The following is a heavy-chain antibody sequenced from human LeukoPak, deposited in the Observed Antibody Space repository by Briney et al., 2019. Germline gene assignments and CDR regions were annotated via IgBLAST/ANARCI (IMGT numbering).Heavy chain of an antibody. CDR1: GGSLSGYY. CDR2: INHSGST. V-gene: IGHV4-34*01. D-gene: IGHD3-22*01. CDR3: ARGRQVYYDSSGYYPFDF. Sequence: SDTLSLTCSVYGGSLSGYYWRWIRQPPGKGLEWIGEINHSGSTNYNPSLKSRVSISVDMSKNQFSLNLSSVTAADTAVYYCARGRQVYYDSSGYYPFDFWGQGTLVTVSS. J-gene: IGHJ4*02.